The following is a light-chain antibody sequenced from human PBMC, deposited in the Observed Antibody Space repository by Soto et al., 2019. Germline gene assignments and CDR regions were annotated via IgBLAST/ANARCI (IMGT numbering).Light chain of an antibody. Sequence: DTHMTQSPSTVSSSVGENITITCRASQSLSSYLAWYQQKPGRAPKLLIFDASSLERGVPSRFSGSGSGTEFRLTISSLQPDDFATYYCQQYKAFGQGTKVDIK. J-gene: IGKJ1*01. CDR2: DAS. V-gene: IGKV1-5*01. CDR1: QSLSSY. CDR3: QQYKA.